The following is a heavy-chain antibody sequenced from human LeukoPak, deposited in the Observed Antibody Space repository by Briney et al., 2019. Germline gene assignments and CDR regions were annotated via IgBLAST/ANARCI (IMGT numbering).Heavy chain of an antibody. CDR1: GFTFDDYG. J-gene: IGHJ5*02. CDR3: ASTIFEGFDP. CDR2: INWNGGST. D-gene: IGHD3-3*01. V-gene: IGHV3-20*04. Sequence: GGSLRLSCAASGFTFDDYGMNWVRQAPGKGLEWVSGINWNGGSTGYADSVKGRFTTSRDNAKNSLYLQMNSLRAEDTALYYCASTIFEGFDPWGQGTLVTVSS.